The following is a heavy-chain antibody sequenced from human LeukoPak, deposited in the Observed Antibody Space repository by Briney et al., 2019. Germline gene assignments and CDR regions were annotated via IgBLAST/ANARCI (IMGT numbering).Heavy chain of an antibody. CDR2: ISSSSSTI. J-gene: IGHJ4*02. V-gene: IGHV3-48*04. Sequence: PRGSLRLLSASSRLNFRSYRMKWVPQAPGKGLEWVSYISSSSSTIYYADSVKGRFTISRDNAKNSLYLQMNSLRAEDTAVYYCARGNFIAAAPADYWGQGTLVTVSS. CDR3: ARGNFIAAAPADY. CDR1: RLNFRSYR. D-gene: IGHD6-13*01.